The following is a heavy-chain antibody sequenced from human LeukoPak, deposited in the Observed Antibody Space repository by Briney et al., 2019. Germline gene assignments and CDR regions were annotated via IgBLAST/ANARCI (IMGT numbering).Heavy chain of an antibody. CDR3: AKTSGYSSQNFDY. CDR2: ISDSGDGT. Sequence: GGSLRLSCAASGFTFRTYAMSWVRQAPGKGLEWVSGISDSGDGTYYADSVKGRFTISRANSKNTLYLQMNSLRGEDTAVYYCAKTSGYSSQNFDYWGQGTLVTVSS. CDR1: GFTFRTYA. J-gene: IGHJ4*02. D-gene: IGHD6-13*01. V-gene: IGHV3-23*01.